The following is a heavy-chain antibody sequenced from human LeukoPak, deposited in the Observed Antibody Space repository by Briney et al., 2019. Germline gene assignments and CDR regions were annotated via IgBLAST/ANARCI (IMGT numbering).Heavy chain of an antibody. CDR2: VHGSGDTT. J-gene: IGHJ5*02. V-gene: IGHV3-23*01. CDR3: AKDSIRLWYGNVGEGMFDA. CDR1: GFTFCKYA. Sequence: GGPLRLSCVACGFTFCKYAMIWLPETPGGGVECVSDVHGSGDTTYYADSVKGRYTIPRDSSRNTLYLQMNSLRVEDTAVYYCAKDSIRLWYGNVGEGMFDAWGQGTLVTVSS. D-gene: IGHD3-16*01.